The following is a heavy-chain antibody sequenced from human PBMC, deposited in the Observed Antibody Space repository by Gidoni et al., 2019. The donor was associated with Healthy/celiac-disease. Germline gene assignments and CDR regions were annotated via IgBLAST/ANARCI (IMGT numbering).Heavy chain of an antibody. CDR2: IYTSGST. J-gene: IGHJ6*02. V-gene: IGHV4-4*07. CDR3: ARDPVATILPYCYGMDV. D-gene: IGHD5-12*01. Sequence: SPPCPVAGATIRRYYWSWIRQPPGKGLEWIGRIYTSGSTNYNPSLKSRVTMSVDTSKNQFSLKLSSVTAADTAVYYCARDPVATILPYCYGMDVWGQGTTVTVSS. CDR1: GATIRRYY.